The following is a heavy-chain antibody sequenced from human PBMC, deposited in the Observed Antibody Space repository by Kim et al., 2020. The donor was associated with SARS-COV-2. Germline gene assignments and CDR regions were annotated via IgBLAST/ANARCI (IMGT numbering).Heavy chain of an antibody. V-gene: IGHV4-34*01. D-gene: IGHD6-13*01. CDR1: GGSFSGYY. CDR2: INHSGST. Sequence: SETLSLTCAVYGGSFSGYYWSWIRQPPGKGLEWIGEINHSGSTNYNPSLKSRVTISVDTSKNQFSLKLSSVTAADTAVYYCARRVAAAPYYFDYWGQGTLVTVSS. J-gene: IGHJ4*02. CDR3: ARRVAAAPYYFDY.